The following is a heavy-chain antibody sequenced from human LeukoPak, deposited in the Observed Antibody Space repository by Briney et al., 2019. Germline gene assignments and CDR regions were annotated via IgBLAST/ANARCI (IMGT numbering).Heavy chain of an antibody. CDR1: GYTFTSYG. CDR3: ARAFPYYDFWSGPEGEYYFDY. Sequence: GASVKVSCKASGYTFTSYGISWVRQAPGQGLEWMGGIIPIFGTANYAQKFQGRVTITADESTSTAYMELSSLRSEDTAVYYCARAFPYYDFWSGPEGEYYFDYWGQGTLVTVSS. CDR2: IIPIFGTA. V-gene: IGHV1-69*13. J-gene: IGHJ4*02. D-gene: IGHD3-3*01.